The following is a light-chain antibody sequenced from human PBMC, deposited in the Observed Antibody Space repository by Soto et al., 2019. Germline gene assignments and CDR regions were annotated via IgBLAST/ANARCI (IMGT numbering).Light chain of an antibody. CDR1: RGISSY. J-gene: IGKJ1*01. CDR2: SAS. CDR3: IHHHNFPIT. V-gene: IGKV1-9*01. Sequence: IQMTQSPSSLSASVGDRVTITCQASRGISSYLAWYQQKPGKPPKLLVYSASTLQSGVSSRFSGSGSGTDFTLTISSLQPEDFATYYCIHHHNFPITFGQGTKVDIK.